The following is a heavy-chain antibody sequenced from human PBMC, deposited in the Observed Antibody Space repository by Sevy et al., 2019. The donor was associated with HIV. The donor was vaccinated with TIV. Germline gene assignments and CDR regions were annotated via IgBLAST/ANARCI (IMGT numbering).Heavy chain of an antibody. D-gene: IGHD3-9*01. Sequence: GGSLRLSCAASGFTSSSYAMSWVRQPPGRGLEWVSTLSDGGVSTYYADSVKGRFTISRDNSKNLLYLQMNSLRAEYTAVYYCARDRATSATGTLFDYWGQGTLVTVSS. CDR2: LSDGGVST. J-gene: IGHJ4*02. CDR3: ARDRATSATGTLFDY. CDR1: GFTSSSYA. V-gene: IGHV3-23*01.